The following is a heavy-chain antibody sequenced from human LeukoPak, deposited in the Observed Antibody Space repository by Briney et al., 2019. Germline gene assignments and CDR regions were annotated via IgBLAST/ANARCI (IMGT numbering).Heavy chain of an antibody. V-gene: IGHV1-18*01. CDR3: ARDQSSSGLPHAFDI. D-gene: IGHD6-19*01. J-gene: IGHJ3*02. Sequence: ASVKVSCKASGYTFTSYGISWVRQAPGQGLEWMGWISAYNGNTNYAQKLQGRVTMTTDTSTSTAYMELRGLRSDDTAVYYCARDQSSSGLPHAFDIWGQGTMVTVSS. CDR2: ISAYNGNT. CDR1: GYTFTSYG.